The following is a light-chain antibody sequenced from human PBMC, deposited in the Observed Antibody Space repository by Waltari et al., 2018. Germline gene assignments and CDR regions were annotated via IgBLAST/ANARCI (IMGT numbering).Light chain of an antibody. CDR1: QSLIHSDGNTY. CDR3: MQAAHWPKT. V-gene: IGKV2-30*02. J-gene: IGKJ1*01. CDR2: KIS. Sequence: DVVMTQSPLSLSVTLGQTASISCRSSQSLIHSDGNTYLNWFHQRPGQSPRRLIYKISNRDYGVPDRCSGSGSGTDFTLKITRVEADDVGVYYCMQAAHWPKTFGQGTKVEIK.